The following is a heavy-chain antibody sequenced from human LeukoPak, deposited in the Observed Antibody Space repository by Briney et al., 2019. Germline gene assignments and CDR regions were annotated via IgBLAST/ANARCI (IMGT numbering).Heavy chain of an antibody. CDR2: IYTDGSST. V-gene: IGHV3-74*01. J-gene: IGHJ6*03. Sequence: SGGSLRLSCAASGFTFSDYWMTWVRQAPGKGLVWVSRIYTDGSSTTYADSVKGRFTISRDNARNALYLQMNSLRAEDTAVYYCARGSASGASNYYYYMDVWGEGTTVTVSS. CDR1: GFTFSDYW. D-gene: IGHD2-21*01. CDR3: ARGSASGASNYYYYMDV.